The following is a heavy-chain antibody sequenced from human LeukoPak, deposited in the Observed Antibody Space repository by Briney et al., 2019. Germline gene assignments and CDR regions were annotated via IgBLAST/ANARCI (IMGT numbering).Heavy chain of an antibody. CDR1: GGSISSYY. CDR3: ARGYCSSTSCYYFDY. CDR2: IYYSGST. Sequence: PSETLSLTCTVSGGSISSYYWSWIRQPPGKGLEWIGYIYYSGSTNYNPSLKSRVTISVDTSKNQFSLKLSSVTAADTAVYYCARGYCSSTSCYYFDYWGQGTLVTVSS. V-gene: IGHV4-59*08. D-gene: IGHD2-2*01. J-gene: IGHJ4*02.